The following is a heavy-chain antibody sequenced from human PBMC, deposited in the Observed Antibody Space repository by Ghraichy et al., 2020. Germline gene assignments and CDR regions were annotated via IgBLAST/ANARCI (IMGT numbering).Heavy chain of an antibody. V-gene: IGHV4-39*01. Sequence: SQTLSLTCTVSGGSINSSSYYWGWIRQPPGKGLEWIGSIYYSGSTYYNPSLKSRVTISADTSKNQFSLKLSSVTAADTAVYYCARIGDWNRKGFDYWGQGTLVTVSS. J-gene: IGHJ4*02. CDR1: GGSINSSSYY. CDR3: ARIGDWNRKGFDY. CDR2: IYYSGST. D-gene: IGHD1-1*01.